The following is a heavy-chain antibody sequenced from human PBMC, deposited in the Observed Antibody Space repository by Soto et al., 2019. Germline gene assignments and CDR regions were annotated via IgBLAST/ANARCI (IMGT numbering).Heavy chain of an antibody. V-gene: IGHV3-30-3*01. J-gene: IGHJ5*02. CDR2: ISLDGSDK. CDR1: GFTFSSYV. Sequence: GGSLRLSCATSGFTFSSYVMHWVRQAAGTGLEWVAAISLDGSDKYYADSVRGRFTISRDNSENTVHLQMNSLRLEDTAVYYCARDGDPWGQGTLVTVSS. CDR3: ARDGDP.